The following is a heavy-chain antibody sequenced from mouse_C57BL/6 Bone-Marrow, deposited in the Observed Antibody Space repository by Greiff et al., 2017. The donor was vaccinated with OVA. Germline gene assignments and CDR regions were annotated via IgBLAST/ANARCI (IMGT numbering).Heavy chain of an antibody. CDR3: ARRTPLYYYGSSPYYFDY. CDR1: GFTFSSYT. CDR2: ISGGGGNT. Sequence: EVMLVESGGGLVKPGGSLKLSCAASGFTFSSYTMSWVRQTPEKRLEWVATISGGGGNTYYPDSVKGRFTISRDNAKNTLYLQMSSLRSEDTALYYCARRTPLYYYGSSPYYFDYWGKGTTLTVSS. D-gene: IGHD1-1*01. J-gene: IGHJ2*01. V-gene: IGHV5-9*01.